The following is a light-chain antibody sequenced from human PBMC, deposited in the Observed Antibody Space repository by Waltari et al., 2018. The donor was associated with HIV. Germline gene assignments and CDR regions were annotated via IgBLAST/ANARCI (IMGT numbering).Light chain of an antibody. CDR3: QSADSIDSYRV. Sequence: SYELTQSPSVSVSPGQTARITFSGDALPKQYTSWYQQRPGQAPVLVIYKDTQRSSGIPERFSGASSGTTVTLTISGVQAEDEADYYCQSADSIDSYRVFGGGTRLTVL. J-gene: IGLJ3*02. CDR1: ALPKQY. CDR2: KDT. V-gene: IGLV3-25*03.